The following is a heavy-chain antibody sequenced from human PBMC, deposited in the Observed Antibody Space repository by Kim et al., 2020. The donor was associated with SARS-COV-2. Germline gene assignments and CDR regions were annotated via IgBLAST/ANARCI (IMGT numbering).Heavy chain of an antibody. V-gene: IGHV4-4*02. D-gene: IGHD3-16*01. CDR2: IYHSGST. CDR3: CVGGRPFGAFDI. CDR1: GGSISSSNW. Sequence: SETLSLTCAVSGGSISSSNWWSWVRQPPGKGLEWIGEIYHSGSTNYNPSLKSRVTISVDKSKNQFSLKLSSVTAADTAVYYCCVGGRPFGAFDIWGQGTMVTVSS. J-gene: IGHJ3*02.